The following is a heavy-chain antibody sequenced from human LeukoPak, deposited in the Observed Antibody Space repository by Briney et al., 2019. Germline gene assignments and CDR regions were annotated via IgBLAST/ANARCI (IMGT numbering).Heavy chain of an antibody. CDR2: ISGSGDAT. CDR3: AKGHFASSSFFDY. CDR1: KFNFA. Sequence: GSLRLSCAASKFNFAMSWVRQTADKRLEWVSAISGSGDATVYTDSVKGRFTISRDNSKNTLYLQMNNLRVEDTAVYYCAKGHFASSSFFDYWGQGTLVTVSS. D-gene: IGHD6-6*01. J-gene: IGHJ4*02. V-gene: IGHV3-23*01.